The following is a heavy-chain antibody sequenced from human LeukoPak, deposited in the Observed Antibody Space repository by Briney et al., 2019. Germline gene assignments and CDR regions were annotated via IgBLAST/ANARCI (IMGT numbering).Heavy chain of an antibody. D-gene: IGHD3-9*01. V-gene: IGHV3-66*01. CDR3: ARDSDILASDAFDI. J-gene: IGHJ3*02. Sequence: GGSLRLSCAASGFTLSSNYMTWVRQAPGKGLEWVSVIYSGGTTYYADSVKGRFNISRDNSKNTLYLQMNTLRAEDTAVYYCARDSDILASDAFDIWGQGTMVTVSS. CDR1: GFTLSSNY. CDR2: IYSGGTT.